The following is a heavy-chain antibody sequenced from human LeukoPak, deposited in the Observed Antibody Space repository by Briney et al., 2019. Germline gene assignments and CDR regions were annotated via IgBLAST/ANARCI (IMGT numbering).Heavy chain of an antibody. CDR2: LYYIGMS. Sequence: PSDTLSLTCTVSGCSITDSTYYWGWFRQSPGKGLEWIGSLYYIGMSYYHRSLTSRDLISEDPSQNLFSLRVTSLTAADTAVYYCTRQVAVTPTAIPDAVEMWGQGAMVTVSS. J-gene: IGHJ3*02. CDR3: TRQVAVTPTAIPDAVEM. V-gene: IGHV4-39*01. CDR1: GCSITDSTYY. D-gene: IGHD2-21*02.